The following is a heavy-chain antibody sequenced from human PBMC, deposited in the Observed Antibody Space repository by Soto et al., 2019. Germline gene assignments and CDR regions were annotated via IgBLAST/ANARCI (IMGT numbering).Heavy chain of an antibody. V-gene: IGHV3-11*01. CDR3: ARVHIVGNTIFGVVTTFAFDI. CDR1: GFTFSDYY. D-gene: IGHD3-3*01. J-gene: IGHJ3*02. Sequence: GGSLRLSCAASGFTFSDYYMSWIRQAPGKGLEWVSYISSSGSTIYYADSVKGRFTISRDNAKNSLYLQMNSLRAEDTAVYYCARVHIVGNTIFGVVTTFAFDIWGQGTMVTVSS. CDR2: ISSSGSTI.